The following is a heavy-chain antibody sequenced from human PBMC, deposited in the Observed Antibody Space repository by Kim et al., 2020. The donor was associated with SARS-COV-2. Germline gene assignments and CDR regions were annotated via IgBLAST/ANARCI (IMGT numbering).Heavy chain of an antibody. Sequence: ASVKVSCKASGYTFTSYYMHWVRQAPGQGLEWMGIINPSGGSTSYAQKFQGRVTMTRDTSTSTVYMELSSLRSEDTAVYYCARDTLLWFGELGLYYYYGMDVWGQGTTVTVSS. J-gene: IGHJ6*02. CDR1: GYTFTSYY. D-gene: IGHD3-10*01. CDR3: ARDTLLWFGELGLYYYYGMDV. V-gene: IGHV1-46*01. CDR2: INPSGGST.